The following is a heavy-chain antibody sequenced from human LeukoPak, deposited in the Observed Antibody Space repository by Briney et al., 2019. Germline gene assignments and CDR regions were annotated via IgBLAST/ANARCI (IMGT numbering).Heavy chain of an antibody. D-gene: IGHD3-10*01. V-gene: IGHV4-59*01. J-gene: IGHJ4*02. CDR1: DGSISSYY. Sequence: SETLSLTCSVSDGSISSYYWSWIRQPPGKGLEWIGYISYSGSTNYNPSLQSRVIISVDTSKNQFSLKLSSVTAADTAVYYCARGGYYGSVYYFDYWGQGTLVTVSS. CDR2: ISYSGST. CDR3: ARGGYYGSVYYFDY.